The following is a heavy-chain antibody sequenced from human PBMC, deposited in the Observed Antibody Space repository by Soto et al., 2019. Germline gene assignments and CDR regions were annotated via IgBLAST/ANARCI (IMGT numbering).Heavy chain of an antibody. J-gene: IGHJ6*02. CDR3: ARDLWVEPELYYYGMDV. V-gene: IGHV4-30-4*01. D-gene: IGHD1-1*01. CDR1: GDSISSADYY. Sequence: SETLSVTCTVSGDSISSADYYWSWIRQTPGKGLEWIGHIFYSGTTYYNPSLKSRLTISVDTSKNHFSLRLTSVTAADTAVYYCARDLWVEPELYYYGMDVWGHGTTVTVSS. CDR2: IFYSGTT.